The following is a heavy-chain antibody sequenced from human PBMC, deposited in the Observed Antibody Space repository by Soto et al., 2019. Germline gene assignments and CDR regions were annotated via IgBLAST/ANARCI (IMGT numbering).Heavy chain of an antibody. CDR2: IIPIFGTA. Sequence: ASVKVSCKASGGSFSNYAISWVRQAPGQGLEWMGGIIPIFGTANYAQKFQGRVTMTTDTSTSTAYMELRSSVTAADTAVYYCARHPRSMLLPDYWGQGTLVTVSS. CDR1: GGSFSNYA. CDR3: ARHPRSMLLPDY. J-gene: IGHJ4*02. V-gene: IGHV1-69*05. D-gene: IGHD2-8*01.